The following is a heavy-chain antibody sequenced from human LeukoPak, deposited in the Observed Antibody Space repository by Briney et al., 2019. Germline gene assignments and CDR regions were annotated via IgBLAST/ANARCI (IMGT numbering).Heavy chain of an antibody. J-gene: IGHJ4*02. CDR2: IYYSGST. CDR3: ARDYYDFWSGYYNYFDY. V-gene: IGHV4-30-4*01. D-gene: IGHD3-3*01. CDR1: GGSISSGDYY. Sequence: SETLSLTCTVSGGSISSGDYYWSWIRQPPGKGLEWIGYIYYSGSTYYNPSLKSRVTISVDTSKNQFSLKLSSVTAADTAVCYCARDYYDFWSGYYNYFDYWGQGTLVTVSS.